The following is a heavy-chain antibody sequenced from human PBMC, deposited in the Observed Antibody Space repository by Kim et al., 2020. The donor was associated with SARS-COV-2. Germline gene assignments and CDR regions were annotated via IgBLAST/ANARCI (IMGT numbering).Heavy chain of an antibody. CDR3: ARGVLLWFGGNNWFDP. CDR1: GGSISSYY. Sequence: SETLSLTCTVSGGSISSYYWSWIRQPPGKGLEWIGYIYYSGSTNYNPSLKSRVTISVDTSKNQFSLKLSSVTAADTAVYYCARGVLLWFGGNNWFDPWGQGTLVTVSS. D-gene: IGHD3-10*01. J-gene: IGHJ5*02. CDR2: IYYSGST. V-gene: IGHV4-59*01.